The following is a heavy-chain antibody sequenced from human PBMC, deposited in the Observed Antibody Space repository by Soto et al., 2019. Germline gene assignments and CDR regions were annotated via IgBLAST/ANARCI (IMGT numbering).Heavy chain of an antibody. J-gene: IGHJ6*02. V-gene: IGHV4-30-4*01. Sequence: SETLSLTCTVSGGSISSGDYYWSWIRQPPGKGLEWIGYIYYSGSTYYNPSLKSRVTISVDTSKNQFSLKLSSVTAADTAVYYCARYGLSRYYYGMDVWGQGTTVTVSS. CDR2: IYYSGST. CDR3: ARYGLSRYYYGMDV. D-gene: IGHD2-21*02. CDR1: GGSISSGDYY.